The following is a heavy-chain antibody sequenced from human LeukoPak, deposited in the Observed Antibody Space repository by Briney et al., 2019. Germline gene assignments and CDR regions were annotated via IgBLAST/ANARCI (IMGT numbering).Heavy chain of an antibody. J-gene: IGHJ4*02. CDR1: GGSFSGYY. Sequence: SETLSLTCAVYGGSFSGYYWSWIRQPPGKGLEWIGEINHSGSTNYNPSLKSRVTISVDTSKNQFSLKLSSVTAADTAVYYCARGPIRITMVRGVIIEGVDFDYWGQGTLVTVSS. D-gene: IGHD3-10*01. CDR3: ARGPIRITMVRGVIIEGVDFDY. V-gene: IGHV4-34*01. CDR2: INHSGST.